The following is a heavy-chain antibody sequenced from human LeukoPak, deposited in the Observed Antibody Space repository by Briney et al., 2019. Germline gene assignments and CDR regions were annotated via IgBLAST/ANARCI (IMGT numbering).Heavy chain of an antibody. CDR2: ISSSSSTI. CDR3: ARPTNDYYYYYYMDV. V-gene: IGHV3-48*01. CDR1: GFTFSSYS. Sequence: GGSLRLSCAASGFTFSSYSMIWVRQAPGKGLEWVSYISSSSSTIYYADSVKGRFTISRDNAKNSLYLQMNSLRAEDTAVYYCARPTNDYYYYYYMDVWGKGTTVTVS. J-gene: IGHJ6*03.